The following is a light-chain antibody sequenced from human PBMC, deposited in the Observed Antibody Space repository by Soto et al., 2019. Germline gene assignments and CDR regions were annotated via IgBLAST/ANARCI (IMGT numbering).Light chain of an antibody. V-gene: IGKV3-11*01. J-gene: IGKJ4*01. CDR2: DAS. Sequence: EIVLTQSPATQSLSPGERATLSCWASQSVTSYLAWYQQKPGQAPRLLIYDASNRATGIPARFSGSGSGTDFTLTISSLEPEDFAVYYCQQRSSWPLTFGGGTKVEIK. CDR1: QSVTSY. CDR3: QQRSSWPLT.